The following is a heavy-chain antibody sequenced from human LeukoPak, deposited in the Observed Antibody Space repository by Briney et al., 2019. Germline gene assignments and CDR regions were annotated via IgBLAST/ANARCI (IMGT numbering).Heavy chain of an antibody. CDR3: ARHGPDEYGSGSPFYYYYGMDV. J-gene: IGHJ6*02. Sequence: PSGTLSLTCVVSGGSIVSDIWWSWVRQPPGKGLQWVGEIYHSGSTNYNPSLKSRVTISVDKSKNQFSLKLSSVTAADTAVYYCARHGPDEYGSGSPFYYYYGMDVWGQGTTVTVSS. CDR2: IYHSGST. D-gene: IGHD3-10*01. CDR1: GGSIVSDIW. V-gene: IGHV4-4*02.